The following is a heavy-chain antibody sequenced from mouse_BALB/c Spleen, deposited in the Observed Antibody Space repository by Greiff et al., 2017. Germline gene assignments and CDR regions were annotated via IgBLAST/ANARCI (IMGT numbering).Heavy chain of an antibody. Sequence: EVKVVESGPELVKPGASVKMSCKASGYTFTSYVMHWVKQKPGQGLEWIGYINPYNDGTKYNEKFKGKATLTSDKSSSTAYMELSSLTSEDSAVYYCARLGGYYGYWGQGTTLTVSS. CDR3: ARLGGYYGY. D-gene: IGHD3-3*01. CDR1: GYTFTSYV. CDR2: INPYNDGT. V-gene: IGHV1-14*01. J-gene: IGHJ2*01.